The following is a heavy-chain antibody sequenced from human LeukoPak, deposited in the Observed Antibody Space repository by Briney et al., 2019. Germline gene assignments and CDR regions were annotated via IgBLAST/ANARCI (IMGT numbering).Heavy chain of an antibody. D-gene: IGHD3-22*01. CDR3: ARVGTVVVGGY. CDR1: GYTFTIYA. J-gene: IGHJ4*02. Sequence: ASVKVSCKASGYTFTIYAIHWVRQAPGQRLEWMGWINAGNGNTKYSQKFQGRVTITRDTSASTAYMELSSLRSEDTAVYYCARVGTVVVGGYWGQGTLVTVSS. CDR2: INAGNGNT. V-gene: IGHV1-3*01.